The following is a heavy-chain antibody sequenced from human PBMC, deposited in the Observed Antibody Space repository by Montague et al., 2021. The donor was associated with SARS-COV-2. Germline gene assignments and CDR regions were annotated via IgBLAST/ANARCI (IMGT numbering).Heavy chain of an antibody. Sequence: SETLSPTCTVSGGSISVSSYYWVWIRQPPGKGLEWIGSIYYGGTADYNPSLKSRVTISVDTSNNQFSLKLTSLTAADTAVYSCASSPLRTSGANWYDKYFQHWGQGTRVTVSS. CDR3: ASSPLRTSGANWYDKYFQH. V-gene: IGHV4-39*07. D-gene: IGHD1-1*01. CDR2: IYYGGTA. J-gene: IGHJ1*01. CDR1: GGSISVSSYY.